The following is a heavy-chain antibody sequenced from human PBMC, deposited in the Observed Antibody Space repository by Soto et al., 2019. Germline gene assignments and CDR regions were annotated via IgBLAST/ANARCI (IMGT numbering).Heavy chain of an antibody. J-gene: IGHJ4*02. D-gene: IGHD2-21*01. CDR3: ARSDLIVVAGGSFDD. CDR1: GYSFISYW. V-gene: IGHV5-51*01. CDR2: IYPDDSDT. Sequence: GESLKISCKGSGYSFISYWIGWVRQMPGKGLEWMGIIYPDDSDTRYSPSFQGQVTISADKSISTAYLQWSSLKASDTAMYYCARSDLIVVAGGSFDDWGQGTLVTVSS.